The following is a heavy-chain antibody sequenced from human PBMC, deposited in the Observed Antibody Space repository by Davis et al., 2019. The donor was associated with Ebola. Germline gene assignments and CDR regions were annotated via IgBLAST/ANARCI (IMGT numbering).Heavy chain of an antibody. D-gene: IGHD6-13*01. CDR1: GGSVSSGSYY. CDR2: IYYSGST. CDR3: AIIAAAGTLDY. Sequence: PSETLSLTCTVSGGSVSSGSYYWGWIRQPPGKGLEWIGSIYYSGSTYYNPSLKSRVTISVDTSKNQFSLKLSSVTAADTAVYYCAIIAAAGTLDYWGQGTLVTVSS. V-gene: IGHV4-39*01. J-gene: IGHJ4*02.